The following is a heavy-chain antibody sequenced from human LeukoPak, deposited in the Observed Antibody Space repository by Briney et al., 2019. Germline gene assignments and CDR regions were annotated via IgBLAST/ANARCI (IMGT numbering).Heavy chain of an antibody. Sequence: PSETLSLTCTVSGGSISSSSYYWGWIRQPPGKGLEWIGSIYYSGSTYYNPSLKSRVTISVDTSKNQFSLKLSSVTAADTAVYYCARDDRQPFIAARAHFDYWGQGTLVTVSS. V-gene: IGHV4-39*07. D-gene: IGHD6-6*01. CDR2: IYYSGST. CDR3: ARDDRQPFIAARAHFDY. CDR1: GGSISSSSYY. J-gene: IGHJ4*02.